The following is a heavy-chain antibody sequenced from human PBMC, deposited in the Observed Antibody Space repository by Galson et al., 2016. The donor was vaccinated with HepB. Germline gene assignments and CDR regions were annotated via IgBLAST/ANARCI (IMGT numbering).Heavy chain of an antibody. CDR2: ISTHSGNT. CDR1: GYTFTTSG. D-gene: IGHD2/OR15-2a*01. V-gene: IGHV1-18*01. CDR3: ARDVQYRFDY. Sequence: SVKVSCKASGYTFTTSGISWVRQAPGQGLEWMGWISTHSGNTKYAQKFQGGLTLTTDSSTTTAYMELRSLRFDDTALYYCARDVQYRFDYWGRGILVTVSS. J-gene: IGHJ4*02.